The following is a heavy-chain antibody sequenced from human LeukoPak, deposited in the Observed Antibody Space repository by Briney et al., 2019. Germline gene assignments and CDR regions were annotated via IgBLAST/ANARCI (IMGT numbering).Heavy chain of an antibody. Sequence: GESLKISCKGPGYSFTTYWIGWVRQLPGKGLEWMGIIYPGDSDTRYSPSFQGQVTISADKSISTAYLQWSSLKASDTAMYYCARLSDIVVVPAANDAFDIWGQGTMVTVSS. CDR1: GYSFTTYW. CDR2: IYPGDSDT. CDR3: ARLSDIVVVPAANDAFDI. V-gene: IGHV5-51*01. J-gene: IGHJ3*02. D-gene: IGHD2-2*01.